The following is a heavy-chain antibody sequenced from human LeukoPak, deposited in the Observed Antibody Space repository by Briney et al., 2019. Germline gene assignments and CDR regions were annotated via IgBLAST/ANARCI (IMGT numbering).Heavy chain of an antibody. V-gene: IGHV3-23*01. CDR3: ARHGSGSYYSDYFDY. Sequence: PGGSLRLSCAASGFTFSSYAMSWVRQAPGKGLEWVSAISGSGGSTYYADSVKGRFTISRDNSKNTLYLQMNSLRAEDTAVYYCARHGSGSYYSDYFDYWGQGTLVTVSS. D-gene: IGHD3-10*01. CDR1: GFTFSSYA. CDR2: ISGSGGST. J-gene: IGHJ4*02.